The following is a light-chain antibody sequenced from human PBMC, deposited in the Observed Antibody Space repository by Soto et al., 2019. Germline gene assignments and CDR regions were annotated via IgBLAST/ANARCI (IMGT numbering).Light chain of an antibody. CDR2: AAS. J-gene: IGKJ2*01. CDR3: HQSYSTPYT. V-gene: IGKV1-39*01. Sequence: DLQVTQSPSSLSASVGDRVTMTCRASQSISTYLNWYQQKPGKAPNLLIYAASSLQSGVPSRFSGSGSGTDFTLTISSLQPEDFATYYCHQSYSTPYTFGQGTKLEIK. CDR1: QSISTY.